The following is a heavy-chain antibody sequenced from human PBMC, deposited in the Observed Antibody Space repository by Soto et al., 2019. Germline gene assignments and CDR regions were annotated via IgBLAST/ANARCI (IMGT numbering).Heavy chain of an antibody. V-gene: IGHV4-30-4*01. J-gene: IGHJ5*02. CDR2: IYYSGST. CDR3: ARKHMNPNWFDP. Sequence: SETLSLTCTVSGGSISSGDYYWSWIRQPPGKGLEWIGYIYYSGSTYYNPSLKSRVTISVDTSKNQFSLKLSSVTAADTAVYYCARKHMNPNWFDPWGQGTLVTVSS. CDR1: GGSISSGDYY.